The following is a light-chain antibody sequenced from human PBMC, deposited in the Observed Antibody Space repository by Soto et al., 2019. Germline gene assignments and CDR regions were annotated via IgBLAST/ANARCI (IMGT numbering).Light chain of an antibody. J-gene: IGLJ2*01. CDR2: RNN. CDR1: SSNIGSNY. V-gene: IGLV1-47*01. CDR3: AAWDDSLV. Sequence: QSVLTQPPSASGTPGQRVTISCSGSSSNIGSNYVYWYQQLPGTAPKLLIYRNNQRPSAVPDRFSGSKSGTSASLAISGLRSEDEADYYCAAWDDSLVFGGGTQLTVL.